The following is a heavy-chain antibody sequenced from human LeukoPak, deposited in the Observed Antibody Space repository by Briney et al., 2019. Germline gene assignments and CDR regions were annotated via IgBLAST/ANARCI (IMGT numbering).Heavy chain of an antibody. CDR2: MCYSGST. CDR1: GGSISSGDYY. CDR3: ARPYYYDSRIDP. Sequence: SETLSLTCTVSGGSISSGDYYWSWIRQPPGKGLEWIAYMCYSGSTYYNPSLKSRVTMSADTSKNQLSLKLSSVTAADTAVYYCARPYYYDSRIDPWGQGILVTVSS. V-gene: IGHV4-30-4*01. J-gene: IGHJ5*02. D-gene: IGHD3-22*01.